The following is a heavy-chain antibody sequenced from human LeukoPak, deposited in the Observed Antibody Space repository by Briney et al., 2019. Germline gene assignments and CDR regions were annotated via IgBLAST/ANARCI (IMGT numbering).Heavy chain of an antibody. J-gene: IGHJ4*02. CDR3: AREIPLGNYYGSGSYYPYFDY. V-gene: IGHV3-7*03. Sequence: GGSLRLSCAASGLTFSSYWMSWVRQAPGKGLEWVANIKQDGSEKYYVDSVKGRFTISRDNAKNSLYLQMNSLRAEDTAVYYCAREIPLGNYYGSGSYYPYFDYWGQGTLVTVST. CDR1: GLTFSSYW. CDR2: IKQDGSEK. D-gene: IGHD3-10*01.